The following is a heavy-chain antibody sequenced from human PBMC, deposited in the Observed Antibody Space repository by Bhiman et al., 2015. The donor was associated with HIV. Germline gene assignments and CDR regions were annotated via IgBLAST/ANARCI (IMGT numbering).Heavy chain of an antibody. J-gene: IGHJ3*02. CDR3: ARGRKDIAAVDGLDNDGFDM. V-gene: IGHV3-30*04. Sequence: VQLVESGGDLVQPAGSLRLSCAASGFTFSSYTMHWVRQAPGKGLEWVAVISYDGSNKYYADSVKGRFTISRDISKSTLYLQMNSLRGDDTAVYYCARGRKDIAAVDGLDNDGFDMWGQGTMVTVSS. CDR2: ISYDGSNK. D-gene: IGHD6-13*01. CDR1: GFTFSSYT.